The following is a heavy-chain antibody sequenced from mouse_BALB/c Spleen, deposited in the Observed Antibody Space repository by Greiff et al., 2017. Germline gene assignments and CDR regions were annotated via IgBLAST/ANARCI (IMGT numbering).Heavy chain of an antibody. CDR3: ARDGYYVLAY. V-gene: IGHV2-9*02. CDR1: GFSLTSYD. D-gene: IGHD2-3*01. J-gene: IGHJ3*01. Sequence: VQLQQSGPGLVAPSQSLSITCTVSGFSLTSYDVHWVRQPPGKGLEWLGVIWAGGNTNYNSALMSRLSISKDNSKSQVFLRMNSLQTDDTAMYYCARDGYYVLAYWGQGTLVTVSA. CDR2: IWAGGNT.